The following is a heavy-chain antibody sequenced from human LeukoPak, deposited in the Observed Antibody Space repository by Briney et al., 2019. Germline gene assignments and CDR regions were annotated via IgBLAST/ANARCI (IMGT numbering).Heavy chain of an antibody. CDR1: GGSISSYY. CDR2: IYYSGST. V-gene: IGHV4-59*01. Sequence: PSETLSLTCTVSGGSISSYYWSWIRQPPGKGLEWIGYIYYSGSTNYNPSLKSRVTISVGTSKNQFSLKLSSVTAADTAVYYCARYIAVAFDYWGQGTLVTVSS. D-gene: IGHD6-19*01. CDR3: ARYIAVAFDY. J-gene: IGHJ4*02.